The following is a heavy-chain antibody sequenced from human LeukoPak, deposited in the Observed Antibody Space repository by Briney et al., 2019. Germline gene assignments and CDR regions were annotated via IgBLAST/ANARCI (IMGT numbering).Heavy chain of an antibody. CDR2: IIPIFGTV. CDR3: ARGGGSHLFDY. Sequence: ASVKVSCKASGGTFSSYAISWVRQAPGQGLEWMGGIIPIFGTVNYAQKFQGRVTITADESTSTAYMELSSLRSEDTAVYYCARGGGSHLFDYWGQGTLVTVSS. V-gene: IGHV1-69*13. J-gene: IGHJ4*02. D-gene: IGHD3-16*01. CDR1: GGTFSSYA.